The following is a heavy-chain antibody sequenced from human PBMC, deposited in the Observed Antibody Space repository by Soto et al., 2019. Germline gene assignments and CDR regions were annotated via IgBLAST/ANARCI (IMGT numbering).Heavy chain of an antibody. V-gene: IGHV5-51*01. CDR2: IYPGDSDT. D-gene: IGHD6-13*01. CDR3: ARTAAAGKYYYGMDV. J-gene: IGHJ6*02. Sequence: GESLKISCKGSGYSFTSYWIVLVRQMPGKGLESMGIIYPGDSDTRYSPSFQGQVTISADKSISTAYLQWSSLRASDTAMYYCARTAAAGKYYYGMDVWGQGTTVTV. CDR1: GYSFTSYW.